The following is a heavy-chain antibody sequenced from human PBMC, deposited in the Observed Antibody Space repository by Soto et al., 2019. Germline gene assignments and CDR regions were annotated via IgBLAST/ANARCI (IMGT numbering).Heavy chain of an antibody. J-gene: IGHJ6*02. CDR1: GGTFSIYA. V-gene: IGHV1-69*13. CDR3: ARDRGAVKYYYYGMDV. D-gene: IGHD3-10*01. Sequence: SVKVSCKASGGTFSIYAISWGRQARGQGREWMGGIIPIFGTANYAQKFQGRVTITADESTSTAYMELSSLRSEDTAVYYCARDRGAVKYYYYGMDVWGQGTTVTVSS. CDR2: IIPIFGTA.